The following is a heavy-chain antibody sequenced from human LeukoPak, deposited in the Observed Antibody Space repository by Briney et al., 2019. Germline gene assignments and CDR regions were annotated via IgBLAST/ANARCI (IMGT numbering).Heavy chain of an antibody. CDR2: IRYDGSNK. Sequence: GGSLRLSCAASGFTFSSYGMHWVRQAPGKGLEWVAFIRYDGSNKYYADSVKGRFTISRDNSKNTLYLQMNSLRAEDTAVYYCAEVVVPAAVVGYYYYYMDVWGKGTTVTVSS. CDR1: GFTFSSYG. V-gene: IGHV3-30*02. CDR3: AEVVVPAAVVGYYYYYMDV. D-gene: IGHD2-2*01. J-gene: IGHJ6*03.